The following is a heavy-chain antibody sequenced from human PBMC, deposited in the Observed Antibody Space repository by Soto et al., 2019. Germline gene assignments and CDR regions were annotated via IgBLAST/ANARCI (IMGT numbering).Heavy chain of an antibody. CDR2: IRRKANNYAT. D-gene: IGHD3-3*01. CDR3: TRGIDVWSGYPRHYLDY. Sequence: EVQLVESGGGLVQPGGSLKLSCAASGFIFSDSALHWVRQASGKGLEWVGRIRRKANNYATTYAASVEGRFAISRDDSKNTAYLQMNSLRTEDTAIYYCTRGIDVWSGYPRHYLDYWGQATLVTVSS. CDR1: GFIFSDSA. V-gene: IGHV3-73*02. J-gene: IGHJ4*02.